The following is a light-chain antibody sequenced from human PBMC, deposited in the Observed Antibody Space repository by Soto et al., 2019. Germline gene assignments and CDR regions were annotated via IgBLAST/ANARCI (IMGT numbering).Light chain of an antibody. Sequence: IVMTQSPATLSVSPGERATLSCRASQSVSSNLAWYQQKPGQAPRLLIYGASTRATGIPARFSGSGSGTEFTLTISSLQSEDSAVYYCQRYNNWPPITFGQGTRLETK. CDR3: QRYNNWPPIT. V-gene: IGKV3-15*01. J-gene: IGKJ5*01. CDR1: QSVSSN. CDR2: GAS.